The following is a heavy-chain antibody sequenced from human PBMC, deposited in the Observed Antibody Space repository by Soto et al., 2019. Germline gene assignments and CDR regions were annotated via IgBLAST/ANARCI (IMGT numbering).Heavy chain of an antibody. CDR3: GRGQKALEV. CDR1: GCTITRSDHF. V-gene: IGHV4-30-4*01. J-gene: IGHJ6*01. Sequence: SATLSLTCTVSGCTITRSDHFCSWVRQSPGKGLEWLGYIYYSGSTYYNPCLTSRGTITIDTSKDPFALNLSSVSAADTAVFYCGRGQKALEVWGQGTTVTVSA. CDR2: IYYSGST.